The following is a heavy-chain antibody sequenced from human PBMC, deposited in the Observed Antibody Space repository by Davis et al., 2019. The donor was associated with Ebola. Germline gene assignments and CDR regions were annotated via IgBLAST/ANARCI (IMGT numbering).Heavy chain of an antibody. CDR3: AREYYDTSGSLGY. D-gene: IGHD3-22*01. CDR1: GFTFNKYE. CDR2: ISYAGNNK. Sequence: GESLKISCAASGFTFNKYEMNWVRQAPGKGLEWVAFISYAGNNKYYGDSVKGRFTISRDNSKNTLYLQMNSLRTEDTAVYYCAREYYDTSGSLGYWGQGTLVTVSS. V-gene: IGHV3-30*03. J-gene: IGHJ4*02.